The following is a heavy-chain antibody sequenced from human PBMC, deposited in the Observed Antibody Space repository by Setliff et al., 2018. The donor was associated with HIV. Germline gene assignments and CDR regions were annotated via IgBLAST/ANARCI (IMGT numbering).Heavy chain of an antibody. J-gene: IGHJ4*02. CDR1: GASITSHN. Sequence: PSETLSLTCSVSGASITSHNWSWIRQAAGKGLEWIGRIYTRGNTNYNPSLRSRVTMSVDTSKNQFSLKVTSVTAADTAVYYCARSVYGSGTYPLDIWGLGILVTVSS. CDR2: IYTRGNT. CDR3: ARSVYGSGTYPLDI. V-gene: IGHV4-4*07. D-gene: IGHD3-10*01.